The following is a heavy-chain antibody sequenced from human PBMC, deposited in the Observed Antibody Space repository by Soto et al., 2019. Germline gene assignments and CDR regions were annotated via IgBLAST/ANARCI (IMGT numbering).Heavy chain of an antibody. V-gene: IGHV3-33*01. CDR3: ARAKWHDGSGRVREFDY. J-gene: IGHJ4*02. D-gene: IGHD3-10*01. CDR1: GFTFGGYG. Sequence: GGSLRLSWAASGFTFGGYGMHWVRQAPGKGLEWAAAISYDGRNTYYADSVQGRFAISRDNSKNTMYLQMNSLRVEDTAVYYCARAKWHDGSGRVREFDYWGQGA. CDR2: ISYDGRNT.